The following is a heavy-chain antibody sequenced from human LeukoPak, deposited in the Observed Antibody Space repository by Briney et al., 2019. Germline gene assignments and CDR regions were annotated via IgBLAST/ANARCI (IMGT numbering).Heavy chain of an antibody. Sequence: SETLSLTCTVSGGSISSGGYYWSWIRQPPGKGLEWMGYIYHSGSTYYNPSLKSRVTISVDRSKNQFSLKLSSVTAADAAVYYCARMGSYSSSWPLDYWGQGTLVTVSS. V-gene: IGHV4-30-2*01. CDR3: ARMGSYSSSWPLDY. J-gene: IGHJ4*02. D-gene: IGHD6-13*01. CDR2: IYHSGST. CDR1: GGSISSGGYY.